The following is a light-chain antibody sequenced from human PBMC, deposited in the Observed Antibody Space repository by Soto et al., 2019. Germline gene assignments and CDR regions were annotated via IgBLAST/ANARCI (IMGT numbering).Light chain of an antibody. V-gene: IGLV2-14*01. CDR3: SSYTSSSHLV. CDR1: SSDVGGYNY. J-gene: IGLJ2*01. CDR2: DVS. Sequence: QSVLTQPASVSGSPGQSLTISCTGTSSDVGGYNYVSWYQQHPGKAPKLMIYDVSNRPSGVSNRFSGSKSGNTASLTISGLQAEDEADYYCSSYTSSSHLVFGGGTKLTVL.